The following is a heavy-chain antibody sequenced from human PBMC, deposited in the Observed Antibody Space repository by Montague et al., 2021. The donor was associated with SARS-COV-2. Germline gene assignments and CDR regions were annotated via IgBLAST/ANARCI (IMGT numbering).Heavy chain of an antibody. V-gene: IGHV3-9*01. CDR3: GKASASNARWMQSPIDY. CDR2: IRWDRGDR. CDR1: GFIVGDYA. J-gene: IGHJ4*02. Sequence: SLRLSCAASGFIVGDYAMHWVRQRSGKGLEWVSSIRWDRGDRSYAASVKGRFSISRDDAKNPLYLQMDSLRPEDTALYYCGKASASNARWMQSPIDYWGQGTPVIVSS. D-gene: IGHD5-12*01.